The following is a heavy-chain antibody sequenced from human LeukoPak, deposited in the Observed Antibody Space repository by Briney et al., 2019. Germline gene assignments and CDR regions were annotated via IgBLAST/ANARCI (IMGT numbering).Heavy chain of an antibody. CDR2: IYHSGST. CDR3: ARPRVSSGGDYFDY. Sequence: SETLSLTCTVSGYSISSGYYWGWIRQPPGKGLEWIGSIYHSGSTYYNPSLKSRVTISVDTSKNQFSLKLSSVTAADTAVYYCARPRVSSGGDYFDYWGQGTLVTVSS. D-gene: IGHD6-19*01. J-gene: IGHJ4*02. CDR1: GYSISSGYY. V-gene: IGHV4-38-2*02.